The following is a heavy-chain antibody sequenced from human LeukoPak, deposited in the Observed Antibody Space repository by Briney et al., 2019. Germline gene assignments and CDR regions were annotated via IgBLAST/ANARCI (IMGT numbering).Heavy chain of an antibody. CDR2: TYQRSKWYN. Sequence: SQTLSLTCAISGDSVSINSAAWNWIRQSPSRGLEWLGRTYQRSKWYNDYAVSVKSRVTINPDISKNQFSLQLNSVTPEDTAVYYCARSPSPYSSGWYFDYWGQGTLVTVSS. CDR1: GDSVSINSAA. V-gene: IGHV6-1*01. D-gene: IGHD6-19*01. CDR3: ARSPSPYSSGWYFDY. J-gene: IGHJ4*02.